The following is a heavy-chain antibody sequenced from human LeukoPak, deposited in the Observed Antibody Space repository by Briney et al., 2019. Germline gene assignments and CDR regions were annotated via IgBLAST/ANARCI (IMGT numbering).Heavy chain of an antibody. J-gene: IGHJ3*02. Sequence: QAGGSLRLSCVASGFSFTSYWMSWVRQAPGKGLEFVANINQDAGTTNYVDSVKGRFTISRDNAENSLYLQMSSPRAEDTALYYCARDPGWSSFDIWGQGIMVTVSS. CDR2: INQDAGTT. V-gene: IGHV3-7*01. CDR1: GFSFTSYW. CDR3: ARDPGWSSFDI. D-gene: IGHD2-15*01.